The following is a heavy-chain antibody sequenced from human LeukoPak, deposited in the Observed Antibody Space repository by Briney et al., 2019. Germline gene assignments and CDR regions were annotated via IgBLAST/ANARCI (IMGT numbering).Heavy chain of an antibody. V-gene: IGHV3-48*01. J-gene: IGHJ6*02. CDR1: GFTFSTYS. CDR3: ARSYLGYCSSTSCYGSYYYGMDV. Sequence: PGGSLRLSCAASGFTFSTYSMNWVRQAPVKGLEWVSYISSGSSTIYYADSVKGRFTISRDNSKNTLYLQMNSLRAEDTAVYYCARSYLGYCSSTSCYGSYYYGMDVWGQGTTVTVSS. D-gene: IGHD2-2*01. CDR2: ISSGSSTI.